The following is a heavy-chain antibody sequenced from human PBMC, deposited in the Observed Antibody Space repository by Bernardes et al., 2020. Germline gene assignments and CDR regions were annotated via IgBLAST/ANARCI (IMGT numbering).Heavy chain of an antibody. CDR3: AKESVALPAKIS. Sequence: SETLSLTCSVYVHSLSSGTYYWTWIRQHPVRGLEWIGYIYYSGNTYYNPSLKSRVTMSEDTAKNQFSLKLRSVTAADTAVYYCAKESVALPAKISWGQGTLVTVSS. CDR1: VHSLSSGTYY. J-gene: IGHJ5*02. CDR2: IYYSGNT. D-gene: IGHD6-19*01. V-gene: IGHV4-31*03.